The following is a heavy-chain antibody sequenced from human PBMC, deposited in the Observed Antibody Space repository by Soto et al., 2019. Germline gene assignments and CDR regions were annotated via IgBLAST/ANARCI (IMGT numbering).Heavy chain of an antibody. CDR1: GGSFSNDY. V-gene: IGHV4-59*01. D-gene: IGHD3-22*01. J-gene: IGHJ5*01. CDR3: ARDRYFYDSRGYYRTLDS. CDR2: IFHSGIT. Sequence: SETLSLTCFISGGSFSNDYWTWIRQSPGKGLEWIGYIFHSGITDYNPSVKSRVTISIDKSRNLSSLNLTSVTAADTAVYYCARDRYFYDSRGYYRTLDSWGQGTLVTVSS.